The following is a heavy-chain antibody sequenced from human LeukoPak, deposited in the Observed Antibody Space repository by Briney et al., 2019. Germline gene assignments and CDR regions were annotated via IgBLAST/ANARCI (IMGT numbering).Heavy chain of an antibody. CDR3: ARITMVRGVILYGMDV. CDR2: ISSSSSYI. Sequence: AGGSLRLSCEASGFTFSSYSMNWVRQAPGKGLEWVSSISSSSSYIYYADSVKGRFTISRDNAKNSLYLQMNSLRAEDTAVYYCARITMVRGVILYGMDVWGQGTTVTVSS. D-gene: IGHD3-10*01. CDR1: GFTFSSYS. J-gene: IGHJ6*02. V-gene: IGHV3-21*01.